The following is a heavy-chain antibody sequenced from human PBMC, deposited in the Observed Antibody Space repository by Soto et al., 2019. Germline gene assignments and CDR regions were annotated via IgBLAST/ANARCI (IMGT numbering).Heavy chain of an antibody. CDR2: ITHWGST. Sequence: QVQLQQWGAGLLKPSETLSLTCAVYGGSFNNYFWSWIRQPPGKGLEWIGEITHWGSTNYNPSLKSRLTISIDMSKNQCSLNLSSVTAADTAVYYCARGGGTKYFDPWGQGTLVTVSS. D-gene: IGHD2-2*01. CDR1: GGSFNNYF. CDR3: ARGGGTKYFDP. J-gene: IGHJ5*02. V-gene: IGHV4-34*01.